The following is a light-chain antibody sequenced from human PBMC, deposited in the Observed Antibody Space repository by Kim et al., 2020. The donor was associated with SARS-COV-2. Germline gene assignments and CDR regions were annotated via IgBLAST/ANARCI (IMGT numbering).Light chain of an antibody. J-gene: IGKJ2*01. Sequence: DIQMTQSPSSLSASVGDRVTITCRASENIISWLAWYQQKPGKAPNLLIYQASRLEIGVPSRFSGSGSGTEFALTISSLQPDDFATYYCQHYNSYPYTFGQGTKLEI. V-gene: IGKV1-5*03. CDR3: QHYNSYPYT. CDR2: QAS. CDR1: ENIISW.